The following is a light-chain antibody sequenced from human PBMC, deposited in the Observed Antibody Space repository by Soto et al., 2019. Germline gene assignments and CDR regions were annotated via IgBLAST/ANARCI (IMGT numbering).Light chain of an antibody. CDR3: YSYSAYTTLRV. Sequence: QSVLTQPASVSGSPGQSITISCTGTASDIGNYNYVSWYQVHPGKAPKLLIYGVSNRPSGVSNRFSGSKSGNAASLTISGLQAEDEADYYCYSYSAYTTLRVFGGGTKLTVL. CDR2: GVS. J-gene: IGLJ3*02. V-gene: IGLV2-14*01. CDR1: ASDIGNYNY.